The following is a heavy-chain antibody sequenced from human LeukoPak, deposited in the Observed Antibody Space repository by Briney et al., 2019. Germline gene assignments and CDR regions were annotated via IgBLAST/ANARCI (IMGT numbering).Heavy chain of an antibody. V-gene: IGHV4-34*01. CDR1: GGSFSGYY. Sequence: SETLSLTCAVYGGSFSGYYWSWIRQPPGKGLEWIGEINHSGSTNYNPSLKSRVTISVGTSKNQFSLKLSSVTAADTAVYYCARDPPRWLQIPYFDYWGQGTLVTVSS. CDR2: INHSGST. CDR3: ARDPPRWLQIPYFDY. J-gene: IGHJ4*02. D-gene: IGHD5-24*01.